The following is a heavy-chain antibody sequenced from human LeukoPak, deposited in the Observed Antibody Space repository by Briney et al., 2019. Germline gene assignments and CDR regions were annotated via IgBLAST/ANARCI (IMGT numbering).Heavy chain of an antibody. D-gene: IGHD3-3*01. CDR1: GGSFGGYY. Sequence: PSETLSLTCAVYGGSFGGYYWSWIRQPPGKGLEWIGEINHSGSTNYNPSLKSRVTISVDTSKNQFSLKLSSVTAADTAVYYCARGYYDFWSGYNRKLFDYWGQGTLVTVSS. V-gene: IGHV4-34*01. J-gene: IGHJ4*02. CDR3: ARGYYDFWSGYNRKLFDY. CDR2: INHSGST.